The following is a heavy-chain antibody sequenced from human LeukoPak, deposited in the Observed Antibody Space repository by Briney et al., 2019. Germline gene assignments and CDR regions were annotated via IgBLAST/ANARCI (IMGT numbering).Heavy chain of an antibody. Sequence: GASVKVSCKASGYTFTSDGISWVRQAPGQGLEWMGWISVCNGNTNNAQKLQGRVTMTTDTSTSTAYMELRSLRSDDTAVYYCARVYNYYDTSGYYLGNYFDHWGRGTLVTVSS. J-gene: IGHJ4*02. V-gene: IGHV1-18*01. D-gene: IGHD3-22*01. CDR3: ARVYNYYDTSGYYLGNYFDH. CDR1: GYTFTSDG. CDR2: ISVCNGNT.